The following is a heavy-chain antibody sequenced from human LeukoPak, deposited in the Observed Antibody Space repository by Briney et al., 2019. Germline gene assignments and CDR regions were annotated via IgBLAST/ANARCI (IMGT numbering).Heavy chain of an antibody. CDR2: IYPGDSDT. V-gene: IGHV5-51*01. CDR1: GYSFTTYW. CDR3: ARRYTSDSSAYTLDY. D-gene: IGHD3-22*01. Sequence: GESLKISCKGSGYSFTTYWIGGVRQMPGKGLEWMGMIYPGDSDTRYSPSFEGQVTISADKSISTAYLQWSSLKASDTAMYYCARRYTSDSSAYTLDYWGQGTLVTVSS. J-gene: IGHJ4*02.